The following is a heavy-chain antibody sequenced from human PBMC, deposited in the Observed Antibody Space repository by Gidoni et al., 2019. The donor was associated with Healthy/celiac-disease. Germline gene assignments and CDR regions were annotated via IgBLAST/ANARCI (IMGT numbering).Heavy chain of an antibody. D-gene: IGHD2-2*01. Sequence: QVQLVQSGAEVKKPGSSVKVSCKASGGAFSSSAISWVRQAPGQALEWMGGIIPIFGTANYAQKFQGRVTMTADESTSTAYMELSSLRSEDTAVYYCARQVGPAAPMNYYYGMDVWGQGTTVTVSS. CDR1: GGAFSSSA. J-gene: IGHJ6*02. CDR2: IIPIFGTA. CDR3: ARQVGPAAPMNYYYGMDV. V-gene: IGHV1-69*01.